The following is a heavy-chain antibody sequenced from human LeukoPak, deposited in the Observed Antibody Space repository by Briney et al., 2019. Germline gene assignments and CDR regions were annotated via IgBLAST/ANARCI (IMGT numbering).Heavy chain of an antibody. CDR3: ARVPSKWIQLSDY. V-gene: IGHV5-51*01. J-gene: IGHJ4*02. D-gene: IGHD5-18*01. Sequence: GESLKISCKASGDMSTTHCIGWLRRMPGKGLEGRGSNHPGEADTRYSPSFQGQATISADKTIRTAYLHWSRLKAAATAMYYCARVPSKWIQLSDYWGQGTLVSVSS. CDR2: NHPGEADT. CDR1: GDMSTTHC.